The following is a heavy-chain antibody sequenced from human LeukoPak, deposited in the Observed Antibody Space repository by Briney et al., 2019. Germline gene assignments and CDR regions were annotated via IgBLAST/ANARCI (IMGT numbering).Heavy chain of an antibody. V-gene: IGHV1-2*02. CDR2: INPNSGGT. J-gene: IGHJ4*02. D-gene: IGHD5-12*01. Sequence: APMEVSCKASGFNIHSYYFPWVGQAPGAGVEWMGWINPNSGGTNYAQKFQGRVTMTRDTSISTAYMELSRLRSDDTAVYYCATASSRANYWGQGTLVTVSS. CDR1: GFNIHSYY. CDR3: ATASSRANY.